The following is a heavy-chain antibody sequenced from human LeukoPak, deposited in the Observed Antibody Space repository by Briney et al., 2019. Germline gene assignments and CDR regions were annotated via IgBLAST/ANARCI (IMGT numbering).Heavy chain of an antibody. CDR3: ARAAGTPAFDY. D-gene: IGHD1-1*01. Sequence: GGPLRLSCAASGFTFDDYAMHWVRQAPGKGLEWVSLISWDGGSTYYADSVKGRFTISRDNSKNSLYLQMNSLRAEDTALYYCARAAGTPAFDYWGQGTLVTVSS. CDR2: ISWDGGST. CDR1: GFTFDDYA. J-gene: IGHJ4*02. V-gene: IGHV3-43D*04.